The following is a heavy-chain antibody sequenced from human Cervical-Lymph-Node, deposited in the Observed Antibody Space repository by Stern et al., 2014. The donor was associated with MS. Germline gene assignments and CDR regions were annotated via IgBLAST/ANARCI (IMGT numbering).Heavy chain of an antibody. CDR2: ISSSGGT. J-gene: IGHJ4*02. D-gene: IGHD6-6*01. Sequence: QVQLGQSGPGLVKPSETLSLTCTVSGGSTSSYYWSWIRQPPGKGLEWIGYISSSGGTKYNPSLKSRVTISVDTSNNPFPLNLTPVTAADAAVYYCARGYTTSSGRPDYWGQGTLVTVST. CDR1: GGSTSSYY. V-gene: IGHV4-59*08. CDR3: ARGYTTSSGRPDY.